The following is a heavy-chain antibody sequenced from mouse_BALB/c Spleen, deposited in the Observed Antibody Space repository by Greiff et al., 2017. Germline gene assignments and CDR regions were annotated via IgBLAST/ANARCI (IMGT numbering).Heavy chain of an antibody. CDR3: VRHGGYDGSWLAY. CDR1: GFTFNTYA. Sequence: EVLLVESGGGLVQPKGSLKLSCAASGFTFNTYAMNWVRQAPGKGLEWVARIRSKSNNYATYYADSVKDRFTISRDDSQSMLYLQMNNLKTEDTAMYYCVRHGGYDGSWLAYWGQGTLVTVSA. CDR2: IRSKSNNYAT. J-gene: IGHJ3*01. V-gene: IGHV10-1*02. D-gene: IGHD2-14*01.